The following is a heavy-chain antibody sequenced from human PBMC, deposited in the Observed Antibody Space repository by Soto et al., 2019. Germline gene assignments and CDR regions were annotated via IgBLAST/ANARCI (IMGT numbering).Heavy chain of an antibody. V-gene: IGHV4-34*01. CDR1: GGSFSGYY. J-gene: IGHJ6*02. D-gene: IGHD6-13*01. CDR3: ARGGISSSWYPSYYYYGMDV. CDR2: INHSGST. Sequence: SETLSLTCAVYGGSFSGYYWSWIRQPPGKGLEWIGEINHSGSTNYNPSLKSRVTISVDTSKNQFSLKLSSVTAADTAVYYCARGGISSSWYPSYYYYGMDVWGQGTTVTVSS.